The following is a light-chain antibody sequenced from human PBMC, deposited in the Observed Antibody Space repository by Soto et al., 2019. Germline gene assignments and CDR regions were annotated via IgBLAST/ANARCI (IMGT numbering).Light chain of an antibody. Sequence: EIVLTQSPPTLSFSARQRAPLXPTASQGIRNYLAWYQQRPGQAPRLLIHDASKRATGIPARFSGSGSGTEFTLTISSLESEDFAVYYCQQGTNWPRLSFGGGTKV. CDR2: DAS. CDR3: QQGTNWPRLS. J-gene: IGKJ4*01. CDR1: QGIRNY. V-gene: IGKV3-11*01.